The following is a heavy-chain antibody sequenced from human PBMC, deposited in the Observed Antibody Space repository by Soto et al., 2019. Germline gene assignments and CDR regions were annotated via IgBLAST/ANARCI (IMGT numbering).Heavy chain of an antibody. CDR2: IYYSGST. CDR3: ARGSSDRILPVEV. Sequence: SETLSLTCTVSGGSISSGDYYWNWIRQTPGKGLEWIGYIYYSGSTSYNPSLASRVSIFIDTSKTSFSLNLNSVTAADSGVYFCARGSSDRILPVEVWGRGTTVTVSS. CDR1: GGSISSGDYY. D-gene: IGHD6-25*01. J-gene: IGHJ6*02. V-gene: IGHV4-61*03.